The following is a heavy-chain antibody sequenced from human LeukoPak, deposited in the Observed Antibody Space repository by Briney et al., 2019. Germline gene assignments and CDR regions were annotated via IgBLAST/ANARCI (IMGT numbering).Heavy chain of an antibody. J-gene: IGHJ3*02. Sequence: ASVKVSCKASGYTFTGYYMHWVRQAPGQGLEWMGWISAYNGNTNYAQKLQGRVTMTTDTSTSTAYMELRSLRSDDTAVYYCARDARSNAFDIWGQGTMVTVSS. CDR3: ARDARSNAFDI. CDR1: GYTFTGYY. V-gene: IGHV1-18*04. CDR2: ISAYNGNT.